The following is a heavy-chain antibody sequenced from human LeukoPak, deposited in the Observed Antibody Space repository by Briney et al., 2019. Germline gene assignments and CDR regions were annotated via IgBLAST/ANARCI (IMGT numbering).Heavy chain of an antibody. CDR2: INHSGST. CDR1: GGSIISSTYY. Sequence: PSETLSLTCTVSGGSIISSTYYWAWIRQPPGKGLEWIGEINHSGSTNYNPSLKSRVTISVDTSKNQFSLKLSSVTAADTAVYYCARGSGSYYEGFIDWFDPWGQGTLVTVSS. D-gene: IGHD1-26*01. CDR3: ARGSGSYYEGFIDWFDP. V-gene: IGHV4-39*07. J-gene: IGHJ5*02.